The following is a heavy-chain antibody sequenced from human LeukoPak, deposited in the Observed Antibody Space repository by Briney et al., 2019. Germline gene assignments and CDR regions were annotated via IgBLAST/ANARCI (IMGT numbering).Heavy chain of an antibody. V-gene: IGHV1-2*02. D-gene: IGHD3-10*01. Sequence: ASVKVSCKASGYTFTGYYMHWVRQAPGQGLEWMGWINPNSGGTNYAQKLQGRVTMTTDTSTSTAYMELRSLRSDDMAVYYCARVRGVRGVIMSLPPDYWGQGTLVTVSS. CDR3: ARVRGVRGVIMSLPPDY. J-gene: IGHJ4*02. CDR1: GYTFTGYY. CDR2: INPNSGGT.